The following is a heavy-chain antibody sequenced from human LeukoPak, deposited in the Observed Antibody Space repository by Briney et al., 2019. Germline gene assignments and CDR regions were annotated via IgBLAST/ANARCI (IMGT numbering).Heavy chain of an antibody. Sequence: SETLSLTCTVSGGSISSYCWSWIRQPPGKGLEWIGYIYYSGSTNYNPSLKSRVTISVDTSKNQFSLKLSSVTAADTAVYYCARTWEPPYYYYGMDVWGQGTTVTVSS. V-gene: IGHV4-59*08. J-gene: IGHJ6*02. CDR3: ARTWEPPYYYYGMDV. D-gene: IGHD1-26*01. CDR2: IYYSGST. CDR1: GGSISSYC.